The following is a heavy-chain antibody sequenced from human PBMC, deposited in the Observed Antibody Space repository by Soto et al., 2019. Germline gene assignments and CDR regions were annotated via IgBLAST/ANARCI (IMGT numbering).Heavy chain of an antibody. V-gene: IGHV1-8*01. Sequence: GASVKVSCKASGYTFTSYDINWVRQATGQGLEWMGWMNPNSGNTGYAQKFQGRVTMTEDTSTDTAYMELSSLRSEDTAVYYCATESPADTDAFDIWGQGTMVTVSS. J-gene: IGHJ3*02. CDR3: ATESPADTDAFDI. CDR1: GYTFTSYD. D-gene: IGHD6-13*01. CDR2: MNPNSGNT.